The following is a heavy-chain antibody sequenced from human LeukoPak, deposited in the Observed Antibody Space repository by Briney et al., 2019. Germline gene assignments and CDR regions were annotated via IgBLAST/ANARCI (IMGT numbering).Heavy chain of an antibody. J-gene: IGHJ4*02. CDR3: TSIAAAGRGY. D-gene: IGHD6-13*01. CDR1: GFTFSGSA. CDR2: IRSKANSYAT. V-gene: IGHV3-73*01. Sequence: PGGSLRLSCGASGFTFSGSAMHWVRQASGKGLEWVGRIRSKANSYATAYAASVTGRFTISRDDSKNTAYLQMNNLKPEDTAVYYCTSIAAAGRGYWGQGTLVTVSS.